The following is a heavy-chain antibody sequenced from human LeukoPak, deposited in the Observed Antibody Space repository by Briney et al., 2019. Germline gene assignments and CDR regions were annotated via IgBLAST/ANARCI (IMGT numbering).Heavy chain of an antibody. J-gene: IGHJ5*02. Sequence: TETLSLTCVVYGGSFSGYHWSWTRQPPRKGLEWIGELNHSVMTNYSPSLKSRATISVDTSKNHFFLKLTSVTAADTAVYYCARGPLSRAYGSWGQGTLVTVSS. V-gene: IGHV4-34*01. D-gene: IGHD3-10*01. CDR3: ARGPLSRAYGS. CDR2: LNHSVMT. CDR1: GGSFSGYH.